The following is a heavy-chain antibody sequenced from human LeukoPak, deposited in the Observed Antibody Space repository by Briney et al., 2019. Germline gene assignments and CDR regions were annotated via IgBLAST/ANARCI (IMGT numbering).Heavy chain of an antibody. V-gene: IGHV3-23*01. CDR2: ISGSGGST. CDR1: GFTFSSYA. J-gene: IGHJ4*02. D-gene: IGHD6-6*01. Sequence: PGGSLRLSCAASGFTFSSYAMSWVRQAPGKGLEWVSAISGSGGSTYYADSVKGRFTISRDNSKNTLYLQMNSLRTEDTAVFYCAKDDRQLVRSPDYWGQGSLVTVSS. CDR3: AKDDRQLVRSPDY.